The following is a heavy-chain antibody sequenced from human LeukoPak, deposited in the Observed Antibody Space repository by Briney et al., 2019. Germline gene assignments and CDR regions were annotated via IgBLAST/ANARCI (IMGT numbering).Heavy chain of an antibody. CDR2: INPNSGGT. CDR3: ASPQDSSSWYQGFDY. J-gene: IGHJ4*02. D-gene: IGHD6-13*01. CDR1: GYTFTGYY. Sequence: ASVKVSCKASGYTFTGYYMHWVRQAPGQGLEWMGWINPNSGGTNYAQKFQGRVTMTRDTSISTAYMERSRPRSDDTAVYYCASPQDSSSWYQGFDYWGQGTLVTVSS. V-gene: IGHV1-2*02.